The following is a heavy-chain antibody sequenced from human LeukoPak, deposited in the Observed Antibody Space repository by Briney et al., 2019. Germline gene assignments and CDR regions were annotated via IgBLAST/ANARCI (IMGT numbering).Heavy chain of an antibody. CDR2: ISAYNGNT. CDR3: ARDPGIAVAAGFFDY. D-gene: IGHD6-19*01. Sequence: ASVKVSCKASGYTFTSYGISWVRQAPGQGLEWMGWISAYNGNTNYAQKLQGRVTMTTDTSTSTAYMELRSLRSDDTAVYYCARDPGIAVAAGFFDYWGQGTLVTVSS. CDR1: GYTFTSYG. J-gene: IGHJ4*02. V-gene: IGHV1-18*01.